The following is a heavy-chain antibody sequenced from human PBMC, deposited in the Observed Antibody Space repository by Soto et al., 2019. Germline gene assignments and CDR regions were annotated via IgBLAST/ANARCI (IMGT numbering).Heavy chain of an antibody. Sequence: SLILSRAAAGFSLGNYGMHWVRLAQGKGLEGVAVIWHDGSIQQYADSVKGRFTIYRDNSKNTLSLQMNSLRAEHTAMYYCATDKSSSPFDYWGPGTLVKVS. CDR3: ATDKSSSPFDY. V-gene: IGHV3-33*01. CDR2: IWHDGSIQ. D-gene: IGHD2-2*01. CDR1: GFSLGNYG. J-gene: IGHJ4*02.